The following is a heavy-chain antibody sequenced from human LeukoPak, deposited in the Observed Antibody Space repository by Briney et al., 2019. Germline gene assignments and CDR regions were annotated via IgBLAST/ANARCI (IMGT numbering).Heavy chain of an antibody. CDR3: ARAGYYGSGSQDTFDY. V-gene: IGHV3-33*01. D-gene: IGHD3-10*01. J-gene: IGHJ4*02. CDR1: GFTFRSYG. CDR2: IWYDGTEK. Sequence: GGSLRLSCAASGFTFRSYGMHWVRQAPGKGLEWVAVIWYDGTEKYYADSVKGRFTVSRDNSESRLYLQMNSLRAEDTALYYCARAGYYGSGSQDTFDYWGQGTLVTVSS.